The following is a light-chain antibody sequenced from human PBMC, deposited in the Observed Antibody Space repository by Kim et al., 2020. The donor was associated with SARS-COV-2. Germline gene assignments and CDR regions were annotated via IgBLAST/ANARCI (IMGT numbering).Light chain of an antibody. Sequence: SSELTQDPAVSVALGQTVRITCQGDSPRSYYASWYQQKPGQAPVLVIYGKNNRPSGIPDRFSGSSSGNTASLTITGAQAEDEADYYCNSRDSSGNPRWVFGGGTQLTVL. CDR1: SPRSYY. CDR2: GKN. J-gene: IGLJ3*02. V-gene: IGLV3-19*01. CDR3: NSRDSSGNPRWV.